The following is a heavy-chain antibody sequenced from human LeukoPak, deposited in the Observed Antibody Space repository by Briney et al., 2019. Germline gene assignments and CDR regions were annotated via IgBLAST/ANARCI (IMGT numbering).Heavy chain of an antibody. D-gene: IGHD5-24*01. V-gene: IGHV3-23*01. J-gene: IGHJ4*02. Sequence: PGGSLRLSCAASGFTFSDYAMNWVRQTPGKGLEWVSGLHSNGGRTYYADSVKGRFTISRDNSRNTLYLQMNSLRAEDTAVYYCAKDFRRGDGYWDIDYLGQGTLVTVSS. CDR2: LHSNGGRT. CDR3: AKDFRRGDGYWDIDY. CDR1: GFTFSDYA.